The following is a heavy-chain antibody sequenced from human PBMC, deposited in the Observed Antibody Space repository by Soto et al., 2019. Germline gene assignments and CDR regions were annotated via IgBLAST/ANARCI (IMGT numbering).Heavy chain of an antibody. CDR1: SGSVNGLF. D-gene: IGHD3-10*01. CDR2: IYSSGSA. J-gene: IGHJ5*01. V-gene: IGHV4-4*07. Sequence: SETLSLTCTVSSGSVNGLFWTWIRQPAGKGLEWIGRIYSSGSANYNPSLESRVSMSVDTSKNQFSLRLSSLTAADTALYYCARYTSGSVESWGQGTLVTVSS. CDR3: ARYTSGSVES.